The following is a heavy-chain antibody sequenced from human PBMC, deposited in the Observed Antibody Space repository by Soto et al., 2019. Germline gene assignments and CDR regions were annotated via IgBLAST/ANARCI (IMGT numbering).Heavy chain of an antibody. CDR3: ARDDVLCDGGRCYGIPLDV. D-gene: IGHD2-15*01. CDR2: IQSGGTT. V-gene: IGHV3-66*01. CDR1: GFTFSSYA. J-gene: IGHJ6*04. Sequence: PGGSLRLSCAASGFTFSSYAMSWARQAPGKGLEWVSLIQSGGTTYYADSVKGRFTISRDTSENTLHLQMDSLRVEDTAVYYCARDDVLCDGGRCYGIPLDVWGKVTTVTVSS.